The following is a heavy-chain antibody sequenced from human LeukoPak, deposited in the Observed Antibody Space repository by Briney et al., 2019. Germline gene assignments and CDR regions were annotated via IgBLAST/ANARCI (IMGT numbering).Heavy chain of an antibody. J-gene: IGHJ4*02. D-gene: IGHD1/OR15-1a*01. Sequence: SETLSLTCTVSGGSISSSSYYWGWIRQPPGKGLEWIGSIYYSGSTYYNPSLKSRVTISVDTSKNQFSLKLSSVTAADTAVYYCASLRYSWNIDHFDYWGQGTLVTVSS. CDR1: GGSISSSSYY. CDR2: IYYSGST. V-gene: IGHV4-39*01. CDR3: ASLRYSWNIDHFDY.